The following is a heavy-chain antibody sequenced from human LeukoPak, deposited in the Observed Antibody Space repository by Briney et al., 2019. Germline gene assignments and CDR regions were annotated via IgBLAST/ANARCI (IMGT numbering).Heavy chain of an antibody. CDR2: INAGNGNT. D-gene: IGHD3-10*01. Sequence: ASVKVSCKASGYTFTSYAMHWVRQAPGQRLEWMGWINAGNGNTKYSQKFQGRVTITRDTSASTAYMELSSLRSEDTAVYYCARELPSITMVRGVKYYYYGMDVWGQGTTATVSS. CDR3: ARELPSITMVRGVKYYYYGMDV. J-gene: IGHJ6*02. CDR1: GYTFTSYA. V-gene: IGHV1-3*01.